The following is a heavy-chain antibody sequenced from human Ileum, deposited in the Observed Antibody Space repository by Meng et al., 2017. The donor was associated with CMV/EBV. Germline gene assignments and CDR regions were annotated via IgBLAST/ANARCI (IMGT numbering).Heavy chain of an antibody. CDR2: VNNRGRT. J-gene: IGHJ1*01. D-gene: IGHD5-24*01. Sequence: QVQLHHWGAGLLKPSETLSLTCAVSGEPLNGFFCSWIRQPTGRGLEWIGEVNNRGRTNYNPSLKSRLTISIDTSKRQLSLMVTSVTAADSAIYYCASGRLQFTPSALQHWGPGTLVTVSS. CDR3: ASGRLQFTPSALQH. CDR1: GEPLNGFF. V-gene: IGHV4-34*01.